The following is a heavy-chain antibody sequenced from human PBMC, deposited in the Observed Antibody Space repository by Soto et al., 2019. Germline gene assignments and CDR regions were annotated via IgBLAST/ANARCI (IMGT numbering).Heavy chain of an antibody. CDR2: IATAGYT. Sequence: GGSLRLSCAASGFPFSSYDMHWVRQGTGKGLEWVSAIATAGYTYYFGSVKGRFTISRENANNSLYLQMNSLRAGDTAVYFCARDTSPVTNDIWYDALDIWGQGTMVTVSS. CDR3: ARDTSPVTNDIWYDALDI. J-gene: IGHJ3*02. CDR1: GFPFSSYD. V-gene: IGHV3-13*01. D-gene: IGHD3-10*01.